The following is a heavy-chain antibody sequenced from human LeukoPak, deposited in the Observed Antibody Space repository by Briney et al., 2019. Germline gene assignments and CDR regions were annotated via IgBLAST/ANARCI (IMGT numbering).Heavy chain of an antibody. V-gene: IGHV4-31*03. CDR3: ATPYCSSISCLDVFNV. J-gene: IGHJ3*01. CDR1: GVSVSDGRYY. Sequence: SETLSLTCNVSGVSVSDGRYYWPWIRQHPGKGLEWIGYKYYSGSAKYNPSLKSRLTISIDTSKNQFSLQLSSVTAADTATYYCATPYCSSISCLDVFNVWGQGTRVTVSS. D-gene: IGHD2-2*01. CDR2: KYYSGSA.